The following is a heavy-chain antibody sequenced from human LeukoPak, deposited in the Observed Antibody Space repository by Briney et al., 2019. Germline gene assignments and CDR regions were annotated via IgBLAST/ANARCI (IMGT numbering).Heavy chain of an antibody. CDR2: IYYSGTT. J-gene: IGHJ4*02. CDR3: ARPRNYGQYSYFDY. D-gene: IGHD3-10*01. Sequence: PSETLSLTCTVSGGSINNSSYYWGWIRQPPGKGLEWIGSIYYSGTTYYNPSLKSRVTISVDTSKNQFSLKLSSVTAAETAVYYCARPRNYGQYSYFDYWGQGTLVNVSS. V-gene: IGHV4-39*01. CDR1: GGSINNSSYY.